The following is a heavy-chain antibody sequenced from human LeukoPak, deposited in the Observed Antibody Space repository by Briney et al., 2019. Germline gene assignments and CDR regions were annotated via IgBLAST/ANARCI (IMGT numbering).Heavy chain of an antibody. CDR2: ISYNGNNK. Sequence: GGSLRLSCAASGFTFSSYAMHWVRQAPGEGLEWVAVISYNGNNKFYADSVKGRFTISRDNSKDTLYLEMNSLRVEDTALYYCAKRLAAADTSSAFDIWGQGTMVTVSS. J-gene: IGHJ3*02. CDR3: AKRLAAADTSSAFDI. V-gene: IGHV3-30-3*02. D-gene: IGHD6-13*01. CDR1: GFTFSSYA.